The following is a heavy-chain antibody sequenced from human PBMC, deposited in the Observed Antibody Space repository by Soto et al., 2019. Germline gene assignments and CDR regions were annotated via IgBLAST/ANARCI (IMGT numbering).Heavy chain of an antibody. Sequence: SETLSLTCTVSGGTISSYYLSWIRKPPGKGLEWIGYIYYSGSTNYNPSLKSRVTISVDTSKNQFSLKLSSVTAADTAVYYCARQRGANPYYYGSEPPEEGMDAFDIWGQGTMVTVSS. J-gene: IGHJ3*02. CDR1: GGTISSYY. V-gene: IGHV4-59*01. D-gene: IGHD3-10*01. CDR3: ARQRGANPYYYGSEPPEEGMDAFDI. CDR2: IYYSGST.